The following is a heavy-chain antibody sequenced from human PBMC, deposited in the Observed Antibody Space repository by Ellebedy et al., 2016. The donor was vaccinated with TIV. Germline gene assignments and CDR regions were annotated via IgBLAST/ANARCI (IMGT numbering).Heavy chain of an antibody. CDR2: TYYRTKWNN. CDR3: ARGNYYGTGRPRAFDI. Sequence: SQTLSLTCALSGDTVSAITAAWDWFRQSPSRGLEWLGRTYYRTKWNNDYSESVKSRISIKSDTSKNHFSLQLTSVSPEDTAMYYCARGNYYGTGRPRAFDIWGQGTMVTVSS. V-gene: IGHV6-1*01. CDR1: GDTVSAITAA. D-gene: IGHD3-10*01. J-gene: IGHJ3*02.